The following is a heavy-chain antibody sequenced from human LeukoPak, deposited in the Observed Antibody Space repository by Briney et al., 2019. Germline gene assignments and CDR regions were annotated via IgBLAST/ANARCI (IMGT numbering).Heavy chain of an antibody. CDR1: GFTFSDYY. Sequence: PGGSLRLSCAASGFTFSDYYMSWIRQAPGKGLEWVSYISSSDSIINYADSVKGRFTISRDNAKNSLYLQMNNLKAEDTAVYYCARGDLESTVTTFGYWGQGTLVTVSS. CDR3: ARGDLESTVTTFGY. V-gene: IGHV3-11*04. D-gene: IGHD4-17*01. J-gene: IGHJ4*02. CDR2: ISSSDSII.